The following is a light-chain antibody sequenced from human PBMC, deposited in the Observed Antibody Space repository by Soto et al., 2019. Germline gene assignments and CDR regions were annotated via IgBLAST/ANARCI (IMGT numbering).Light chain of an antibody. V-gene: IGKV3-11*01. Sequence: EIVLTQSPATLSLSPGERATLSCRASQSVRSYLAWYQQKPGQAPRLLIYDASNRATGIPARFSGSGSGTDFTLTIGSLEPEDFAVYYCQQRSNWLWTFGQGTKVEIK. J-gene: IGKJ1*01. CDR1: QSVRSY. CDR2: DAS. CDR3: QQRSNWLWT.